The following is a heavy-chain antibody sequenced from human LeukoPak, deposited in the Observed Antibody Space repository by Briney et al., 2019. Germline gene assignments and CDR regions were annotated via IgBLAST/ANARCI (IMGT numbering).Heavy chain of an antibody. CDR1: GYSISSGYY. CDR3: ARQDDLDSSGYSRPFDY. J-gene: IGHJ4*02. V-gene: IGHV4-38-2*02. D-gene: IGHD3-22*01. Sequence: SETLSLTCTVSGYSISSGYYWGWIRQPPGKGLEWIGSIYHSGSTYYNPSLKSRVTISVDTSKNQFSLKLSSVTAADTAVYYCARQDDLDSSGYSRPFDYWGQGTLVTVSS. CDR2: IYHSGST.